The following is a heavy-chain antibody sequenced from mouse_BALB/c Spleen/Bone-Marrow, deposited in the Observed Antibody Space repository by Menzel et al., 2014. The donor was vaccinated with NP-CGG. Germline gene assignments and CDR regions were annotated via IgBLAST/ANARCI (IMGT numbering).Heavy chain of an antibody. Sequence: VQLQQSGAELVKPGASVKLSCRASGYTFTSYWMHWVKQRPGQGLEWIGEINPSNGRTKYNEKFKIKATLTVDKSSSTAYMQLSSLTSEDSAVYYCASYRGAYWGQGTLVTVSA. V-gene: IGHV1S81*02. CDR1: GYTFTSYW. J-gene: IGHJ3*01. D-gene: IGHD2-12*01. CDR2: INPSNGRT. CDR3: ASYRGAY.